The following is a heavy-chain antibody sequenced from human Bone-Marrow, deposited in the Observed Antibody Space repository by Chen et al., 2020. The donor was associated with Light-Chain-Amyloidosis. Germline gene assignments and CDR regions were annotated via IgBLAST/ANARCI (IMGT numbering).Heavy chain of an antibody. CDR1: GGSISSGDYY. V-gene: IGHV4-30-4*01. Sequence: QVQLQVSGPGLVKPSQTLSLTCTVSGGSISSGDYYWSWIRQPPGKGLEWIGYIYYSGSSHFKPSLKSRVTMSLDTSKNQFSLKLNSVTAADTAVFYCARGDYDLGYFDYWGQGMLVTVSS. D-gene: IGHD3-3*01. CDR2: IYYSGSS. J-gene: IGHJ4*02. CDR3: ARGDYDLGYFDY.